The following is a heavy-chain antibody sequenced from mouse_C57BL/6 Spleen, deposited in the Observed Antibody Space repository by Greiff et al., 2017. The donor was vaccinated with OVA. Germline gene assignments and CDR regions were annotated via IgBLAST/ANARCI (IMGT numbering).Heavy chain of an antibody. Sequence: VQLHQSGPELVKPGASVKISCKASGYTFTDYYMNWVKQSHGKSLEWIGDINPNNGGTSYNQKFKGKATLTVDKSSSTAYMELRSLTSEDSAVYYCARSTGAMDYWGKGTSVTVSS. V-gene: IGHV1-26*01. J-gene: IGHJ4*01. CDR2: INPNNGGT. CDR1: GYTFTDYY. CDR3: ARSTGAMDY.